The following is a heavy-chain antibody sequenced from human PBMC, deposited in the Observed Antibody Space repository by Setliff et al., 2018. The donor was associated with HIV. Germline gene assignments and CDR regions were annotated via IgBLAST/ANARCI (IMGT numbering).Heavy chain of an antibody. CDR2: IYYSGST. CDR1: GGSISSGGYY. Sequence: SETLSLTCTVSGGSISSGGYYWSWIRQHPGKGLEWIGYIYYSGSTYYNPSLKSRVTISVDTSKNQFSLKLSSVTAADTAVYYCARLAGSGNSWGYFDYWGQGSLVTVSS. CDR3: ARLAGSGNSWGYFDY. V-gene: IGHV4-31*03. D-gene: IGHD1-26*01. J-gene: IGHJ4*02.